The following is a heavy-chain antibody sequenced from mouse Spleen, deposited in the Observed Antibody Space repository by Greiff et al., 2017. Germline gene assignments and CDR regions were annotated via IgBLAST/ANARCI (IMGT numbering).Heavy chain of an antibody. Sequence: EVQVVESGGGLVKRGGSLKLSCAGSGFTFSAYAMVWVRQSPEKRLEWVATISSGGDKTYYPDTVKGRVTISRDNAKNTLYLQMSNLKSEDTAMYYCARQENGDSYYFDYWGQGTILTVSS. V-gene: IGHV5-9-3*01. D-gene: IGHD2-13*01. J-gene: IGHJ2*01. CDR2: ISSGGDKT. CDR1: GFTFSAYA. CDR3: ARQENGDSYYFDY.